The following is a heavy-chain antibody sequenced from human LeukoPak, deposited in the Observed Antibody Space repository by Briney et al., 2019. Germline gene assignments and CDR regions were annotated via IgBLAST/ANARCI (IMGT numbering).Heavy chain of an antibody. Sequence: GGSLRLSCAASGFTFSSYAMSWVRQAPGKGLEWVSAISGSGGSTYYADSVKGRFTISRDNSKNTLYLQMNSLRAEDTAVYYCARDRMVRGVHFDYWGQGTLVTVSS. CDR1: GFTFSSYA. D-gene: IGHD3-10*01. CDR2: ISGSGGST. CDR3: ARDRMVRGVHFDY. V-gene: IGHV3-23*01. J-gene: IGHJ4*02.